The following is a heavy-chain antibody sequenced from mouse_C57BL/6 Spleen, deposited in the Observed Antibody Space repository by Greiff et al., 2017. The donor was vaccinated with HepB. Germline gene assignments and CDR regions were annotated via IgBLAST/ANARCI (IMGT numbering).Heavy chain of an antibody. CDR2: IYPGSGST. D-gene: IGHD3-3*01. V-gene: IGHV1-55*01. CDR3: ARGGPYYYAMDY. Sequence: QVQLQQPGAELVKPGASVKMSCKASGYTFTSYWITWVKQRPGQGLEWIGDIYPGSGSTNYNEKFKSKATLSVDTSSSTAYMQLSSLTSEDSAVYYCARGGPYYYAMDYWGQGTSVTVSS. CDR1: GYTFTSYW. J-gene: IGHJ4*01.